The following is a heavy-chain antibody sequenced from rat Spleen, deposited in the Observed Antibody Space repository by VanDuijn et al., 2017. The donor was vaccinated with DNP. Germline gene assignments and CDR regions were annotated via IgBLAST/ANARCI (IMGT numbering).Heavy chain of an antibody. CDR2: ITGSGGNT. CDR1: GLTFNNYW. Sequence: EVQLVESGGDLVQPGRSLKLSCVASGLTFNNYWMAWIRQVPGKGLEWVASITGSGGNTYHPDSVKGRFTISRDDAKNTLSLQMNSLRSEDTATYYCARVGDLHDGGDGDVLDAWGQGTSVTVSS. V-gene: IGHV5-31*01. J-gene: IGHJ4*01. CDR3: ARVGDLHDGGDGDVLDA. D-gene: IGHD1-12*02.